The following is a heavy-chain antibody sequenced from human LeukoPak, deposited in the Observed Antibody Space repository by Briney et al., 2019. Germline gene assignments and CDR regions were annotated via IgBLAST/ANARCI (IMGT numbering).Heavy chain of an antibody. CDR2: INHGGIT. CDR1: GVSFSGFY. D-gene: IGHD5-24*01. Sequence: PSETLSLTCAVHGVSFSGFYWTWVRQPPGKELEWIGEINHGGITNYHPSLNSRVTMSEDTSNNQFSLKLTSVTAADTAVYYCARGLGEGYPHYWGPGTLVTVSS. J-gene: IGHJ4*02. CDR3: ARGLGEGYPHY. V-gene: IGHV4-34*01.